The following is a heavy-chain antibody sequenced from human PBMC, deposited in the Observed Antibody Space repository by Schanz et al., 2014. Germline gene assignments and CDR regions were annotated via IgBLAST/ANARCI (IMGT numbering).Heavy chain of an antibody. J-gene: IGHJ4*02. CDR3: ARGRGSTYYIDY. D-gene: IGHD3-10*01. CDR2: ISYDGGHK. V-gene: IGHV3-30*04. Sequence: VQLVESGGGLVQPGGSLRLSCAASGFTFSSYAMSWVRQAPGRGLQWVALISYDGGHKYYADSVKGRFTISRDNSKNTLYLQMNSLRAEDTAVYYCARGRGSTYYIDYWGQGALVTVSS. CDR1: GFTFSSYA.